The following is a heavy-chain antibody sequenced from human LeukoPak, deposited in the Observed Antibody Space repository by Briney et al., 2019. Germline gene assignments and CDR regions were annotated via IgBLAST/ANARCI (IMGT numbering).Heavy chain of an antibody. Sequence: GGSLRLSCAASGFTVSSNYLSWVRQAPGKGLEWVSVIYSGGSTYYADSVKGRFTISRDNSKNTLYLQMNGLRAEDTAVYYCAKDQHKARADYYIDVWGKGTTVTVSS. CDR2: IYSGGST. CDR1: GFTVSSNY. V-gene: IGHV3-66*02. J-gene: IGHJ6*03. D-gene: IGHD2-2*01. CDR3: AKDQHKARADYYIDV.